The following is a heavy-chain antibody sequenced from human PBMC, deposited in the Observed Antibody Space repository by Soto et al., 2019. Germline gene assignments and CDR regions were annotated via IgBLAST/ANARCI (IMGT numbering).Heavy chain of an antibody. D-gene: IGHD2-15*01. CDR3: ARDRWGYCHAGTCSYFDY. CDR2: ISGSGDTR. CDR1: GFTFSSYE. V-gene: IGHV3-48*03. Sequence: GGSLRLSCAASGFTFSSYEMNWVRQAPGKGLEWVSYISGSGDTRHYADSVKGRFTISRDSAKSSLYLQMNSLRAEDTAVYYCARDRWGYCHAGTCSYFDYWGRGTLVTVSS. J-gene: IGHJ4*02.